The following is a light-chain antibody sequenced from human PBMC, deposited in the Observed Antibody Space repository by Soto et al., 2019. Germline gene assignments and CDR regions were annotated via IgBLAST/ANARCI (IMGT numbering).Light chain of an antibody. CDR2: VAS. CDR1: QGISSH. CDR3: QQLNSSPIT. V-gene: IGKV1-9*01. Sequence: DIQLTQSPSFLSASVGDRVTITCRASQGISSHLAWYQQQPGKAPKLLIYVASTLQSGVTSRFSGSGSGTECILTIRGLQPEEFASYYCQQLNSSPITFGRGTRLEIK. J-gene: IGKJ5*01.